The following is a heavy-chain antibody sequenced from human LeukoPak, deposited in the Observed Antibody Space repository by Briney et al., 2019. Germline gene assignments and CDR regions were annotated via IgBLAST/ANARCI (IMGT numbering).Heavy chain of an antibody. J-gene: IGHJ6*03. CDR3: ASDTAMVIYYYYYMDV. Sequence: GGSLRLSCAASRFTFSSYAMHWVRQAPGKGLEWVSAISGSGGSTYYADSVKGRFTISRDNSKNTLYLQMNSLRAEDTAVYYCASDTAMVIYYYYYMDVWGKGTTVTVSS. CDR2: ISGSGGST. CDR1: RFTFSSYA. D-gene: IGHD5-18*01. V-gene: IGHV3-23*01.